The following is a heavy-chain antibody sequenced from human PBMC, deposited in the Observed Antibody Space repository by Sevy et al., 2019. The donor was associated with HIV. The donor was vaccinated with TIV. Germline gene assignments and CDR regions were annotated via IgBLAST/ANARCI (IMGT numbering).Heavy chain of an antibody. Sequence: ASVKVSCKVSGYTLTELSMHWVRQAPGKGLEWMGGFDPEDGETIYAQKFQGRVTMTEDTSTDKASMELSSLRFEATAMYYCESSTVMITFGGVMVIREHDAFDIWGQGTMVTVSS. CDR2: FDPEDGET. J-gene: IGHJ3*02. CDR3: ESSTVMITFGGVMVIREHDAFDI. V-gene: IGHV1-24*01. D-gene: IGHD3-16*01. CDR1: GYTLTELS.